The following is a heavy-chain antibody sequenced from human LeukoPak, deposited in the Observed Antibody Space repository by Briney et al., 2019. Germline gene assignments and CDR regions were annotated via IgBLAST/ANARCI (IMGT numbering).Heavy chain of an antibody. J-gene: IGHJ4*02. D-gene: IGHD5-18*01. CDR3: AKDQGYSYGYVDY. Sequence: GGSLRLSCAASGFTVSSNYMSWVRQAPGKGLEWVSAISGSGGSTYYADSVKGRFTISRDNSKNTLYLQMNSLRAEDTAVYYCAKDQGYSYGYVDYWGQGTLVTVSS. V-gene: IGHV3-23*01. CDR1: GFTVSSNY. CDR2: ISGSGGST.